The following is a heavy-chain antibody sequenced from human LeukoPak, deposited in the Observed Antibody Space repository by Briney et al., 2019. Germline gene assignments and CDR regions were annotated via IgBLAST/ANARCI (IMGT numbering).Heavy chain of an antibody. V-gene: IGHV1-24*01. CDR3: ATLVSVSMGIMAESINWFDP. J-gene: IGHJ5*02. CDR2: LDPEDGET. CDR1: GYTLTELS. Sequence: WASVKVSCKVSGYTLTELSMHWVRQAPGKGLEWMGGLDPEDGETIYAQKFQGRVTMTEDTSTDTAYMEPSSLRSEDTAVYYCATLVSVSMGIMAESINWFDPWGQGTLVTVSS. D-gene: IGHD3-16*01.